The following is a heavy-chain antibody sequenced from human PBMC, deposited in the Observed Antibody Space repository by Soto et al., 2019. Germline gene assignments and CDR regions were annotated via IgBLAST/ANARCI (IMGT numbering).Heavy chain of an antibody. CDR2: IIPIFGTA. Sequence: ASVKVSCKASGGTFSSYAISWVRQAPGQGLEWMGGIIPIFGTANYAQKFQGRVTITADESTSTAYMELSSLRSEDTAVYYCAREDTAMVSYYYGMDVWGQGTTVTVSS. D-gene: IGHD5-18*01. CDR3: AREDTAMVSYYYGMDV. J-gene: IGHJ6*02. CDR1: GGTFSSYA. V-gene: IGHV1-69*13.